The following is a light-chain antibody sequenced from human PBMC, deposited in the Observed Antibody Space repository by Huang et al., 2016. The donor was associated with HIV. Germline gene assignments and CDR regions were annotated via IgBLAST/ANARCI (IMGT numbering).Light chain of an antibody. Sequence: EIVLTQSPATLSLSPGERATLSCRASQRVSRYLAWYQQKPGQAPRLLSYDASNRATGIPARFSGSGSGTDFTLTISSLEPEDFAVYYCQQRSNWRTFGQGTRLEIK. CDR2: DAS. J-gene: IGKJ5*01. CDR3: QQRSNWRT. V-gene: IGKV3-11*01. CDR1: QRVSRY.